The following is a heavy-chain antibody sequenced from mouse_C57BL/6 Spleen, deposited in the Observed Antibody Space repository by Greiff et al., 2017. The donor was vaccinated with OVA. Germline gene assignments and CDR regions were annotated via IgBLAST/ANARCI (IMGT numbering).Heavy chain of an antibody. J-gene: IGHJ3*01. V-gene: IGHV1-15*01. CDR3: TTNALYYSNYWFAY. D-gene: IGHD2-5*01. Sequence: QVQLQQSGAELVRPGASVTLSCKASGYTFTDYEMHWVKQTPVHGLEWIGAIDPETGGTAYNQKFKGKAILTADKSSSTAYMELRSLTSEDSAVYYCTTNALYYSNYWFAYWGQGTLVTVSA. CDR2: IDPETGGT. CDR1: GYTFTDYE.